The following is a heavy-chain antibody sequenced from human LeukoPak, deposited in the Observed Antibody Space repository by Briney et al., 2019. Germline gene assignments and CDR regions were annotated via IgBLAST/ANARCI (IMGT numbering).Heavy chain of an antibody. CDR1: GVPISGYW. Sequence: GGSRRLSCAAAGVPISGYWMSWVRRALGKGLEWVANIKQDASEIYYVGSVKGRFTISRDNAKNSVFLQMNSLRAEDTAVYYCATDGGPFDNWGQGILVTVSS. J-gene: IGHJ4*02. CDR2: IKQDASEI. V-gene: IGHV3-7*01. D-gene: IGHD3-10*01. CDR3: ATDGGPFDN.